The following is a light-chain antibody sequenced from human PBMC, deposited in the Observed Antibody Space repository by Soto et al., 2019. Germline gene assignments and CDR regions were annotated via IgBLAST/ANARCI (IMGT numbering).Light chain of an antibody. CDR3: SSYTTIKTVV. CDR1: SSDVGAYNY. Sequence: QSALTQPASVSGSPGQSITISCTGTSSDVGAYNYVSWYQHRPGKAPKLLLHEVTNRPSGVSNRFSGFKSANTAYLTISGVQPEDEADYHCSSYTTIKTVVFGGGTKLTVL. CDR2: EVT. J-gene: IGLJ2*01. V-gene: IGLV2-14*01.